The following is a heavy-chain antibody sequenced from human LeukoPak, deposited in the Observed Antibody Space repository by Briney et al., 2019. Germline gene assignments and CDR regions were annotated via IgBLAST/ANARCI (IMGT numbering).Heavy chain of an antibody. Sequence: GGSLRLSCAASGFTSNTYVRGWVPQPPGNGLEGVSGISGSGESIYYRDCVKALFPISRHNAEHTVYLQRNSLRAEDTAVDYCAEGSGSSDYVFDYWGQGNLVTVSS. CDR1: GFTSNTYV. D-gene: IGHD5-12*01. CDR2: ISGSGESI. J-gene: IGHJ4*02. V-gene: IGHV3-23*01. CDR3: AEGSGSSDYVFDY.